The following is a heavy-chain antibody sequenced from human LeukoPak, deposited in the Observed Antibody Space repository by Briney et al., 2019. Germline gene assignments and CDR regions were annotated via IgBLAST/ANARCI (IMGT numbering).Heavy chain of an antibody. V-gene: IGHV1-2*02. CDR3: ARGTTDDAFDI. Sequence: ASVKVSCKASGYTFTGYYIHWVRQAPGQGLEWMGWINPNSADTNYAQKFQGRVTMTRDTSISTAYMELSRLRSDDTAVYYCARGTTDDAFDIWGQGTMVTVSS. CDR2: INPNSADT. J-gene: IGHJ3*02. CDR1: GYTFTGYY. D-gene: IGHD4-17*01.